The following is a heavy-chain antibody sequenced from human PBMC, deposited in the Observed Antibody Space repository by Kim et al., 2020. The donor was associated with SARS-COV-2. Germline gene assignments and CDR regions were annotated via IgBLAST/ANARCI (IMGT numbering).Heavy chain of an antibody. CDR3: ARGPNYYGSGSYWDY. D-gene: IGHD3-10*01. V-gene: IGHV3-53*01. J-gene: IGHJ4*02. Sequence: DSVKGRFTISRDNSKNTLYLQMNGLRAEDTAVYYCARGPNYYGSGSYWDYWGQGTLVTVSS.